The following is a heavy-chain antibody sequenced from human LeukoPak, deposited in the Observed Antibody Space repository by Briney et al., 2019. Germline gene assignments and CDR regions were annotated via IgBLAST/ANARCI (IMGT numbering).Heavy chain of an antibody. D-gene: IGHD3-10*01. Sequence: PSETLSLTCTVSGGSISSGGYYWSWIRQHPGKGLEWIGYIYYSGSTYYNPSLKSRVTISVDTSKNQFSLKLSSVTAADTAAYYCARAPYGSATNNYYMDVWGKGTTVTVSS. CDR3: ARAPYGSATNNYYMDV. V-gene: IGHV4-31*03. CDR2: IYYSGST. CDR1: GGSISSGGYY. J-gene: IGHJ6*03.